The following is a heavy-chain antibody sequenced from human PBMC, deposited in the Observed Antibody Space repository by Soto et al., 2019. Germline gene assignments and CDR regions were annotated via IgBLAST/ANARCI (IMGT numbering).Heavy chain of an antibody. CDR2: IDHSGST. Sequence: SETLSLTCAVYGGSFSGYYWTWIRQPPGKGLEWIGEIDHSGSTNYNPSLKSRVTISVDTSKNQFSLKLSSVTAADTAVYYCSASMGSSSRYWFDPWGQGTLVTVSS. V-gene: IGHV4-34*01. CDR3: SASMGSSSRYWFDP. J-gene: IGHJ5*02. CDR1: GGSFSGYY. D-gene: IGHD6-6*01.